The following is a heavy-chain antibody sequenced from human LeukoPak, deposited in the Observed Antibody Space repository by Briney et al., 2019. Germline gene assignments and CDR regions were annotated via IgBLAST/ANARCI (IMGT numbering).Heavy chain of an antibody. Sequence: GGSLRLSCAASGFTFRAYAMHWVRQAPGKGLEWLPVISNDGTIQYYADSVKGRFTISRDNSRNIMNLQTDSLRPEDTALYYCARAMVRGVIPYWGQGTLVTVSS. CDR3: ARAMVRGVIPY. D-gene: IGHD3-10*01. CDR2: ISNDGTIQ. CDR1: GFTFRAYA. J-gene: IGHJ4*02. V-gene: IGHV3-30*04.